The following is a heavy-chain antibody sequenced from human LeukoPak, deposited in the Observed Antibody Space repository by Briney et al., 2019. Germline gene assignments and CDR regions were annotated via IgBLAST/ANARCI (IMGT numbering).Heavy chain of an antibody. Sequence: SETLSLACSVSGGSINNYYWSWIRQPPGKGLEWIGSIYSSGSTNYSPSLKSRVAISVDTSKNQFSLNLISVTDADTAGYYSERPTDGSGLGAFDVWGRGTVVVVSS. CDR3: ERPTDGSGLGAFDV. J-gene: IGHJ3*01. V-gene: IGHV4-59*08. CDR2: IYSSGST. D-gene: IGHD3-10*01. CDR1: GGSINNYY.